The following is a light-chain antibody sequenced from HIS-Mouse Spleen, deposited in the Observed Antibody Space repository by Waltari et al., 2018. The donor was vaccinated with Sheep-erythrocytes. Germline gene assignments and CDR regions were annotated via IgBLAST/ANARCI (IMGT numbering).Light chain of an antibody. CDR1: QVISSA. J-gene: IGKJ1*01. CDR2: DAS. Sequence: AIQLTQSPSSLSASVRDRVPITCRASQVISSALACYQQKPGKSPKLLIYDASSLESGVPSRFSGSGSGTDFTLTISSLQPEDFATYYCQQFNNYPRTFGQGTKVEIK. V-gene: IGKV1-13*01. CDR3: QQFNNYPRT.